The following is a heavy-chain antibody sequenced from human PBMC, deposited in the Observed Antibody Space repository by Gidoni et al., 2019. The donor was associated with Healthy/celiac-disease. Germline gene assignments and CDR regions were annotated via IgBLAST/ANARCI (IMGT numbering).Heavy chain of an antibody. CDR2: ISYDGSNK. Sequence: QVQLVESGGGVVQPGRSLRLSCAASGFPFSSYGMHWVRQAPGKRLEWVAVISYDGSNKYYADSVKGRFTISRDNSKNTLYLQMNSLRAEDTAVYYCAKGSYDSSGYLDYWGQGTLVTVSS. D-gene: IGHD3-22*01. CDR3: AKGSYDSSGYLDY. J-gene: IGHJ4*02. V-gene: IGHV3-30*18. CDR1: GFPFSSYG.